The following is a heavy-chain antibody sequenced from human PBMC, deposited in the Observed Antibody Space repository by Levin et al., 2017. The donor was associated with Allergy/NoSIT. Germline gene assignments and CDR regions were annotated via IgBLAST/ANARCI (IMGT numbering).Heavy chain of an antibody. CDR2: IYYSGST. V-gene: IGHV4-59*01. D-gene: IGHD6-19*01. Sequence: SETLSLTCTVSGGSISSYYWSWIRQPPGKGLEWIGYIYYSGSTNYNPSLKSRVTISVDTSKNQFSLKLSSVTAADTAVYYCARGKQLLDPWGQGTLVTVSS. J-gene: IGHJ5*02. CDR3: ARGKQLLDP. CDR1: GGSISSYY.